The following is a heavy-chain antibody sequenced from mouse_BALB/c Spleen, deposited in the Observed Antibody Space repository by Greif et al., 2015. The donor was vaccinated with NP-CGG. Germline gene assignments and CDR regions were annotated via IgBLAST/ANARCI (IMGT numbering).Heavy chain of an antibody. CDR2: ISTYYGDA. CDR3: ARFSLYGYGDY. J-gene: IGHJ2*01. Sequence: VQLQQSGAELVRPGVSVKISCKGSGYTFTDYAMHWVKQSHAKSLEWIGVISTYYGDASYNQKFKGKATMTVDKSSSTAYMELARLTSEDSAIYYCARFSLYGYGDYWGQGTTLTVS. CDR1: GYTFTDYA. V-gene: IGHV1S137*01. D-gene: IGHD2-2*01.